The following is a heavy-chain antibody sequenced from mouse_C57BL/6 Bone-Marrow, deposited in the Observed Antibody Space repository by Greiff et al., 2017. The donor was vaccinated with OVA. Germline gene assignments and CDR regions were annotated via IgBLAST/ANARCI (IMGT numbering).Heavy chain of an antibody. D-gene: IGHD2-4*01. J-gene: IGHJ4*01. V-gene: IGHV5-4*03. CDR3: ARYYDYSYYYAMDY. CDR2: ISDGGSYT. Sequence: EVKLMESGGGLVKPGGSLKLSCAASGFTFSSYAMSWVRQTPEKRLEWVATISDGGSYTYYPDNVKGRFTISRDNAKNNLYLQMSHLKSEDTAMYYCARYYDYSYYYAMDYWGQGTSVTVSS. CDR1: GFTFSSYA.